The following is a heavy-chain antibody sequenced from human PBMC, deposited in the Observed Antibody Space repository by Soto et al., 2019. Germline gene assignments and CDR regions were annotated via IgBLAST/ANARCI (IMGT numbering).Heavy chain of an antibody. Sequence: GGSLRLSCAASGFTFDDYGMSWVRQAPGKGLEWVSGINWNGGSTGYADSVKGRFTISRDNAKNSLYLQMNSLRAEDTALYYCARVRRITMVRGVNLPNYYYYGMDVWGQGTTVTVSS. V-gene: IGHV3-20*04. J-gene: IGHJ6*02. D-gene: IGHD3-10*01. CDR3: ARVRRITMVRGVNLPNYYYYGMDV. CDR2: INWNGGST. CDR1: GFTFDDYG.